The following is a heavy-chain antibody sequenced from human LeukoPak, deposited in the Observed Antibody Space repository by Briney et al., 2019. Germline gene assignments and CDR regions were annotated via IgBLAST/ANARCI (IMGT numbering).Heavy chain of an antibody. CDR3: ARVGGDYYDSRGAFDI. D-gene: IGHD3-22*01. CDR1: GFTFSSYW. J-gene: IGHJ3*02. CDR2: INSDGSST. V-gene: IGHV3-74*01. Sequence: PGGSLRLSCAASGFTFSSYWMHWVRQAPGKGLVWVSRINSDGSSTSYADSSKGRFTISRNNAKTSLYLHLTSLRAEDTALYYCARVGGDYYDSRGAFDIWGQGTMVTVSS.